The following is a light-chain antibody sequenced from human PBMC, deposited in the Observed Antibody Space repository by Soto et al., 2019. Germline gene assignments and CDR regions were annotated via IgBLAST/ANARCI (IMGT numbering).Light chain of an antibody. Sequence: QSALTQPASVSGSPGQSITISCTGTSSDVGANDFVSWYQQLPGKAPKVMIYEVSNRPSGVSNRFSGSKSGNTASLTISGLRTEDEADYYCNSYTNTGARIFGTGTKLTVL. CDR2: EVS. V-gene: IGLV2-14*01. J-gene: IGLJ1*01. CDR3: NSYTNTGARI. CDR1: SSDVGANDF.